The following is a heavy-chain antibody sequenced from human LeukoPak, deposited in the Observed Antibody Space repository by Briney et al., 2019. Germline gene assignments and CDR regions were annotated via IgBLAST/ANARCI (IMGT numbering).Heavy chain of an antibody. CDR2: ISRASNDR. D-gene: IGHD1-1*01. CDR3: ARDRDHLDLDALDL. V-gene: IGHV3-21*01. Sequence: GGSLRLSCAASGFSFTSYSMNWVRQAPGKGLEWVSSISRASNDRYYADSLKGRFTISRDNTKNSLYLQMNSLRVEDTAVYFCARDRDHLDLDALDLWGQGTMVTVSS. J-gene: IGHJ3*01. CDR1: GFSFTSYS.